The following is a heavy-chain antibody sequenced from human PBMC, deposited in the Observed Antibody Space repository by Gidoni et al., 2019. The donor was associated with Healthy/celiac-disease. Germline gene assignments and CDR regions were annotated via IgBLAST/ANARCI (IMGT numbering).Heavy chain of an antibody. CDR3: AGRDLSVASRVIDY. CDR2: ISSSSSTI. D-gene: IGHD1-26*01. J-gene: IGHJ4*02. Sequence: EVQLVESGGGLVQPGGSLRLSCAASGFTFSSYSMNWVRQAPGKGLEWVSYISSSSSTIYYADSGKGRFTISRDKAKNSLYLQMNSLRDEDTAVYYCAGRDLSVASRVIDYWGQGTLVTVSS. V-gene: IGHV3-48*02. CDR1: GFTFSSYS.